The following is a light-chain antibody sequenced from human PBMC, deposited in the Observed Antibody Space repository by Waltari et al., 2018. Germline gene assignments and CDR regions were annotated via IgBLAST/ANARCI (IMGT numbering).Light chain of an antibody. CDR1: QSVRDN. J-gene: IGKJ4*01. CDR3: QQYNGQPLT. CDR2: GAS. Sequence: EIVLTQSPALLSVSPGEGATLPCRASQSVRDNLAWYQHKPGQAPRLLIFGASTRATGFPARFSGSGSGTEFTLTITSLQSEDSAVYFCQQYNGQPLTFGGGTKVEIK. V-gene: IGKV3-15*01.